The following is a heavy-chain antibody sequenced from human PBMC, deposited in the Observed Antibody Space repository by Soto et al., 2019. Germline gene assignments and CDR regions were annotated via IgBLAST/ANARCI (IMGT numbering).Heavy chain of an antibody. Sequence: ASVKVSCKASGYTFTGYYMHWVRQAPGQGLEWMGRINPNSGGTNYAQKFQGWVTMTRDTSISTAYMELSRLRSDDTAVYYCARDFGYSSSSSWFDPWGQGTLVTVSS. CDR1: GYTFTGYY. J-gene: IGHJ5*02. V-gene: IGHV1-2*04. CDR2: INPNSGGT. D-gene: IGHD6-6*01. CDR3: ARDFGYSSSSSWFDP.